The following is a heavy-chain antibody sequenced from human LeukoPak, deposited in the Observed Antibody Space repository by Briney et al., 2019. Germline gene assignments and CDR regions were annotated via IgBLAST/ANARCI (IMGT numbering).Heavy chain of an antibody. J-gene: IGHJ4*02. Sequence: SETLSLTCTVSGGSISGYYWSWIRQPPGKGLEWIGYIYSSGNTDYNSSLKSRVTISVDTSKSQFSLRLTSVTAADTAVYYCAKHGDGGRFGYWGQGILVTVSS. CDR1: GGSISGYY. D-gene: IGHD7-27*01. CDR2: IYSSGNT. CDR3: AKHGDGGRFGY. V-gene: IGHV4-59*08.